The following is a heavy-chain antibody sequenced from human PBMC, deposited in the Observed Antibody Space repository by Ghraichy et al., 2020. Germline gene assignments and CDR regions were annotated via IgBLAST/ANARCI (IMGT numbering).Heavy chain of an antibody. CDR2: ISGSGGTT. J-gene: IGHJ4*02. CDR3: AKAGLPYTSSSPSYFDY. V-gene: IGHV3-23*01. Sequence: GGSLRLSCAASGFTFSSYAMSWVRQAPGKGLEWVSVISGSGGTTYYADSVKGRFTISRDSSKNTLYLQMNSLRAEDTAVYYCAKAGLPYTSSSPSYFDYWGQGTLVTVSS. CDR1: GFTFSSYA. D-gene: IGHD6-6*01.